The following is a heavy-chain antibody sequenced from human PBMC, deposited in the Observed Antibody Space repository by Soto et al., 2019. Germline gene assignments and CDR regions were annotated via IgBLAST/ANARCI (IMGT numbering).Heavy chain of an antibody. CDR1: GFTISSYT. V-gene: IGHV3-23*01. CDR2: ITGSGTNT. CDR3: AKDPPGDFYSYYGLDV. Sequence: GGERRLSCAASGFTISSYTMTWVRQASGKGLEWVSAITGSGTNTYYADSVKGRFTISTDKSTNTLYLQMSSLRAEDTAIYYCAKDPPGDFYSYYGLDVWGQGTTFTVSS. J-gene: IGHJ6*02. D-gene: IGHD2-21*02.